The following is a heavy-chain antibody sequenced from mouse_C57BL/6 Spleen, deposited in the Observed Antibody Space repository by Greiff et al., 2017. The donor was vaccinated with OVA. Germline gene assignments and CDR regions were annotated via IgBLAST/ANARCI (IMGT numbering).Heavy chain of an antibody. V-gene: IGHV1-52*01. Sequence: QVQLQQPGAELVRPGSSVKLSCKASGYTFTSYWMHWVKQRPIQGLEWIGNIDPSDSETHYNQKFKDKATLTVDKSSSTAYMQLSSLTSEDSAVYYCARYYYGNLYWYFDVWGTGTTVTVSS. CDR1: GYTFTSYW. J-gene: IGHJ1*03. D-gene: IGHD2-1*01. CDR3: ARYYYGNLYWYFDV. CDR2: IDPSDSET.